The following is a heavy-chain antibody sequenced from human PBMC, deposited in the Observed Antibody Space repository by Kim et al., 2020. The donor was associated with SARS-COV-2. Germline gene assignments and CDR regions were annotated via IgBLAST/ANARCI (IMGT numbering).Heavy chain of an antibody. D-gene: IGHD3-10*01. CDR1: GYTFDSYS. CDR2: INGGNGNR. V-gene: IGHV1-3*01. J-gene: IGHJ5*02. Sequence: ASVKVSCKASGYTFDSYSLYWVRQAPGQRSEWMGWINGGNGNRRYSQNFQGRVTITRDTSATTAYMELSSLTSKDTAVYYCAREGSGSYNWFDPWGQGTL. CDR3: AREGSGSYNWFDP.